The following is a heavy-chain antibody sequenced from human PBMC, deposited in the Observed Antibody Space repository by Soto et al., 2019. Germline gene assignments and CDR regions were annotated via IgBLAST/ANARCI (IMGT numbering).Heavy chain of an antibody. Sequence: GASVKVSCKASGYTFTSYAMHWVRQAPGQRLEWMGWINAGNGNTKYSQKFQGRVTITRDTSASTAYMELSSLRSEDTAVNYCARDKSYYDSRGYYMMPYNWFDPWGQGTLVTVSS. V-gene: IGHV1-3*01. J-gene: IGHJ5*02. CDR1: GYTFTSYA. CDR3: ARDKSYYDSRGYYMMPYNWFDP. D-gene: IGHD3-22*01. CDR2: INAGNGNT.